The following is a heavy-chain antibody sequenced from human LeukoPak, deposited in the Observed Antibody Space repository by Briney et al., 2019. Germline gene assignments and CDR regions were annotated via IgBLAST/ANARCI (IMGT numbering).Heavy chain of an antibody. CDR3: ASASSHRIAAGGDY. V-gene: IGHV3-74*01. D-gene: IGHD6-13*01. Sequence: PGGSLRLSCAASGITFSSYAMSWVRQAPGKGLVWVSRINSDGSSRNYADSVKGRFTISRDNAKNTLYLQMNSLRAEDTAVYYCASASSHRIAAGGDYWGQGTLVTVSS. J-gene: IGHJ4*02. CDR1: GITFSSYA. CDR2: INSDGSSR.